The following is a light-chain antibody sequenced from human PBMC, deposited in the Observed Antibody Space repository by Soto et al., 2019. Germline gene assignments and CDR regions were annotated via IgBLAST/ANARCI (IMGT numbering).Light chain of an antibody. J-gene: IGLJ1*01. Sequence: QSVLTQSPSASGSPGQSVTFSCTGTSSDVGGYNYVSWYQQHPGKAPKLMIYEVINRPSGVSIRFSGSKSGNTASLTISGLQDEDEADYYCCLYTRRSTSFVFGTGTQVTVL. CDR3: CLYTRRSTSFV. CDR1: SSDVGGYNY. CDR2: EVI. V-gene: IGLV2-14*01.